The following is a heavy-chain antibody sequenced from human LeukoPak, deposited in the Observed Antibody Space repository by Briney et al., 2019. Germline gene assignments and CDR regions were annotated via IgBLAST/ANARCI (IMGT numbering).Heavy chain of an antibody. D-gene: IGHD2-15*01. CDR2: IYYRGTA. CDR3: ARRRRSASEGGDYYFDY. J-gene: IGHJ4*02. CDR1: GGSISTTTYY. V-gene: IGHV4-39*01. Sequence: PSETLSLTCTVSGGSISTTTYYWVWIRQPPGKGLDWIGSIYYRGTAYYNPSLKSRVTISVDTSKNQFSLKLSSVPAAAPAVYYCARRRRSASEGGDYYFDYWGRGTLVPVPS.